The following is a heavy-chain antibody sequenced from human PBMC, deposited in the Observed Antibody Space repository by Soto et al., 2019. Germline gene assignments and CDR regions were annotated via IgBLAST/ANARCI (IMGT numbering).Heavy chain of an antibody. Sequence: SETLSLTCAVSGGSISSSNWWSWVRQPPGKGLEWIGEIYHSGSTNYNPSLKSRVTISVDKSKNQFSLKLSSVTAADTAVDYCARAPGGAAAGRNAFDIWGQGTMVTVSS. CDR2: IYHSGST. D-gene: IGHD6-13*01. J-gene: IGHJ3*02. V-gene: IGHV4-4*02. CDR1: GGSISSSNW. CDR3: ARAPGGAAAGRNAFDI.